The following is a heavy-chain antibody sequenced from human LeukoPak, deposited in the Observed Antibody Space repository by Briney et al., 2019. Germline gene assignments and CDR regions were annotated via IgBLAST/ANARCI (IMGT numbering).Heavy chain of an antibody. V-gene: IGHV4-34*01. J-gene: IGHJ4*02. D-gene: IGHD3-22*01. CDR2: ISHSGST. CDR3: ARLRKSPRYYYDSSGYLGGAYYFDY. CDR1: GGSFSGYY. Sequence: PSETLSLTCAVYGGSFSGYYWSWIRQPPGKGLEWIGEISHSGSTNYNPSLKSRVTISVDTSKNQFSLKLSSVTAADTAVYYCARLRKSPRYYYDSSGYLGGAYYFDYWGQGTLVTVSS.